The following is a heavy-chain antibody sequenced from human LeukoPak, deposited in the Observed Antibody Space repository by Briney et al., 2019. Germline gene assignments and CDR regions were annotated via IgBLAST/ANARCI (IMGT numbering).Heavy chain of an antibody. J-gene: IGHJ3*02. Sequence: GRSLRLSCAASGFTFSSYAMHWARQAPGKGLEWVSAISGSGGSTYYADSVKGRFTISRDNSKNTLYLQMNSLRAEDTAVYYCAKDRAYHYDSSGYYPEAFDIWGQGTMVTVSS. D-gene: IGHD3-22*01. CDR1: GFTFSSYA. CDR2: ISGSGGST. CDR3: AKDRAYHYDSSGYYPEAFDI. V-gene: IGHV3-23*01.